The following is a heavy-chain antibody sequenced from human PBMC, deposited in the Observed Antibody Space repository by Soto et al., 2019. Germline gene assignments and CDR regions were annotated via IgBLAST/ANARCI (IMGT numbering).Heavy chain of an antibody. Sequence: GGSLRLSCAASGFTFSSYWMHWVRQAPGKGLVWVSRINSEGSSTNYADSVKGRFTISRDNAKNTLFLQMNSLGAEDTALYYCVRGYCSGGSCWDPRFDYWGQGTLVTVSS. V-gene: IGHV3-74*01. CDR1: GFTFSSYW. CDR3: VRGYCSGGSCWDPRFDY. J-gene: IGHJ4*02. D-gene: IGHD2-15*01. CDR2: INSEGSST.